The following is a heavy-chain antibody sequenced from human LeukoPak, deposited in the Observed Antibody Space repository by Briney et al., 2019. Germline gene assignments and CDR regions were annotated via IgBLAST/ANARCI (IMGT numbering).Heavy chain of an antibody. J-gene: IGHJ2*01. CDR1: GFTFNNYA. CDR3: AKLRWEVTHYWYFDL. V-gene: IGHV3-23*01. D-gene: IGHD4-23*01. CDR2: ISPSGGST. Sequence: GGSLRLSCAGSGFTFNNYAMSWVRQAPGKGLEWVSAISPSGGSTYFADSVRGRFTISRDNSKNTVYVQMNSLRAEDTAVYYCAKLRWEVTHYWYFDLWGRGTLVTVSS.